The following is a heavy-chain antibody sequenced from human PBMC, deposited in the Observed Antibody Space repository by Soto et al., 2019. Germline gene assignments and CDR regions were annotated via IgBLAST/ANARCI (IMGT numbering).Heavy chain of an antibody. Sequence: SETLSLTCAVYGGSFSGYYWSWIRQPPGKGLEWIGEINHSGSTNYNPSLKSRVTISVDTSKNQFSLKLSSVTAADTAVYYCAHRWSPTHSFDYWGQGTLVTVSS. CDR2: INHSGST. V-gene: IGHV4-34*01. CDR3: AHRWSPTHSFDY. J-gene: IGHJ4*02. CDR1: GGSFSGYY. D-gene: IGHD2-15*01.